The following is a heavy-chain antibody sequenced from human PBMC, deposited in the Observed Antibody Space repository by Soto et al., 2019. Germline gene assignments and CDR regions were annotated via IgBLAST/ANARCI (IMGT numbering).Heavy chain of an antibody. CDR1: GFSFSEYV. D-gene: IGHD6-13*01. J-gene: IGHJ4*02. Sequence: EVQLVESGGDLVQPGGSLRLSCAASGFSFSEYVMHWVRQVPGKGLVWVSRISHDGSSTTYADSVKGRFTVSRDNAKNTLYLQMNSLRAEDTAVYYCGRVPAAAAGIGIDHWGQGILVTVSS. CDR3: GRVPAAAAGIGIDH. CDR2: ISHDGSST. V-gene: IGHV3-74*01.